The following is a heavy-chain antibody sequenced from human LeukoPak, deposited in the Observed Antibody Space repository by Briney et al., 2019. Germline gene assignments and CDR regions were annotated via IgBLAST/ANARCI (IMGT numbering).Heavy chain of an antibody. CDR2: INANSGDT. CDR1: GYTFTAHY. D-gene: IGHD3-16*01. V-gene: IGHV1-2*02. CDR3: GRGSYWFDP. J-gene: IGHJ5*02. Sequence: ASVTVSCEASGYTFTAHYVHWVRQAPGQGLEWMGWINANSGDTKYADRFQGRVTMTRDTSISTAYMELSRLTFDDTAVYYCGRGSYWFDPWGQGTLVTVSS.